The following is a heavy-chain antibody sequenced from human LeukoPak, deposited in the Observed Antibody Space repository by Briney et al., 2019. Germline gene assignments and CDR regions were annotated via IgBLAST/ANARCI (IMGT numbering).Heavy chain of an antibody. Sequence: PGGSLRLSCAASGFTFSSYSMNWVRQAPGKGLEWVSYISSTSNTIYYTNSVKGRFTVSRDNAQNSLYLQMNSLRAEDTAVYYCAKGRGYCSGGSCYELEFDYWGQGTLVTVSS. D-gene: IGHD2-15*01. CDR2: ISSTSNTI. CDR1: GFTFSSYS. J-gene: IGHJ4*02. CDR3: AKGRGYCSGGSCYELEFDY. V-gene: IGHV3-48*01.